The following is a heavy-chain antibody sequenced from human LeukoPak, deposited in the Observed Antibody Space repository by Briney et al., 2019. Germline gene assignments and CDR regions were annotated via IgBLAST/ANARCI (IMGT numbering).Heavy chain of an antibody. J-gene: IGHJ5*02. CDR1: GGTFSSYA. V-gene: IGHV1-69*05. Sequence: SVKVSFKASGGTFSSYAISWVRPAPGQGLEWMGRLIPIFGTANYAQKFQGRVTITTDESTSTAYMELSSLRSEDTAVYYCARDRYGSGSYELRTNWFDPWGQGTLVTVSS. CDR2: LIPIFGTA. D-gene: IGHD3-10*01. CDR3: ARDRYGSGSYELRTNWFDP.